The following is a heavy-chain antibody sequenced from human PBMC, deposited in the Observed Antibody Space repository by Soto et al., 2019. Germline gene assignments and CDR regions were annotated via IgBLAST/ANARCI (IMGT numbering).Heavy chain of an antibody. J-gene: IGHJ3*02. Sequence: PGGSLRLSCAASGFTFSSYDMHWVRQATGKGLEWVSAIGTAGDTYYPGSVKGRFTISRENAKNSLYLQMNSLRAGDTAVYYCARARGPREQRGAFDIWGQGTMVTVSS. CDR2: IGTAGDT. CDR1: GFTFSSYD. CDR3: ARARGPREQRGAFDI. D-gene: IGHD1-26*01. V-gene: IGHV3-13*01.